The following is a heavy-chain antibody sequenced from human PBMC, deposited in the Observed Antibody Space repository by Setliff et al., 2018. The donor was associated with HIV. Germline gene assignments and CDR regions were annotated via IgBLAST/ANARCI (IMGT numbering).Heavy chain of an antibody. D-gene: IGHD3-22*01. CDR2: LHYSGNT. J-gene: IGHJ5*02. Sequence: ASETLSLTCGVSAYTISSDYYWGWIRQSPGKGLEWIGSLHYSGNTYYNSSLKSRVTISLDTSKNQFSLKLNSVTAADTAVYYCARDMTYYFDSSGSFGWFDPWGQGTLVTVSS. CDR3: ARDMTYYFDSSGSFGWFDP. CDR1: AYTISSDYY. V-gene: IGHV4-38-2*02.